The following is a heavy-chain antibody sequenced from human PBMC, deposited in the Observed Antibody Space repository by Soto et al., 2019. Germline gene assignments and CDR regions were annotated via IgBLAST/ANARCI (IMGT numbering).Heavy chain of an antibody. V-gene: IGHV1-69*13. Sequence: GASVKVSFKASGYTFTTYEINWVRQSTGQGRERMGWKNANCGKTNSAQKFQGRVTITADESTSTAYMELSSLRSEDTAVYYCASSIVVVPGLYGMDVWGQGTTVTVSS. CDR3: ASSIVVVPGLYGMDV. D-gene: IGHD3-22*01. CDR1: GYTFTTYE. CDR2: KNANCGKT. J-gene: IGHJ6*02.